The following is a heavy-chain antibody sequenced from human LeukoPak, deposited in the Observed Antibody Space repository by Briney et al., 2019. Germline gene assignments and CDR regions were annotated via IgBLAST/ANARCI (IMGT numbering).Heavy chain of an antibody. Sequence: RASVKVSCKASGGTFSSYAISWVRQAPGQGLEWMGGIIPIFGTANYAQKFQGRVTITADKSTSTAYMELSSLRSEDTAVYYCARCDYYDSSGYYYETDYWGQGTLVTVSS. V-gene: IGHV1-69*06. J-gene: IGHJ4*02. D-gene: IGHD3-22*01. CDR1: GGTFSSYA. CDR3: ARCDYYDSSGYYYETDY. CDR2: IIPIFGTA.